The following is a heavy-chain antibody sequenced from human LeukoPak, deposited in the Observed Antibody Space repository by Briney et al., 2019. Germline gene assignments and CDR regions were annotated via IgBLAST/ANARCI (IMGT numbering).Heavy chain of an antibody. CDR1: GFTFSSYG. V-gene: IGHV3-30*03. J-gene: IGHJ4*02. Sequence: PGRSLRLSCAASGFTFSSYGMHWVRQAPGKGLEWVAVISYDGSNKYYADSVKGRFTISRDNPKNTLYLQMDSLRAEDTAVYYCAARGSFDYWGQGTLVTVSS. CDR2: ISYDGSNK. CDR3: AARGSFDY.